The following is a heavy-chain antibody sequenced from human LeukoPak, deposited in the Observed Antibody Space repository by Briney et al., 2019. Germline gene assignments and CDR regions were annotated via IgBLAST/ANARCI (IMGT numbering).Heavy chain of an antibody. CDR3: ARVSRDVALYIGESRPDYFGMDV. J-gene: IGHJ6*02. CDR1: GGSFSGYY. D-gene: IGHD2-2*02. CDR2: ITSRSGYT. V-gene: IGHV3-11*06. Sequence: LSLTCAVYGGSFSGYYWSWIRQPPGKGLEWVSAITSRSGYTKYADLMKGRFTISRDNAKRSLFLQMNSLTAEDTGVYYCARVSRDVALYIGESRPDYFGMDVWGQGTTVTVSS.